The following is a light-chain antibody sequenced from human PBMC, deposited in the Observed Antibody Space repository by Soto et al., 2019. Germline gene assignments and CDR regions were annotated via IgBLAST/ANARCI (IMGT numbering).Light chain of an antibody. J-gene: IGKJ3*01. V-gene: IGKV1-39*01. CDR2: GAS. CDR3: QQTYSAPQT. Sequence: DIQMTQSPSSLSASVGDRVTITCRASQAISTYLNWYQQKPGKAPSLLIYGASSLQSGVPSRFSGRGSGTDFTLTISSLQPEDFATYYCQQTYSAPQTFGPGTKVDSK. CDR1: QAISTY.